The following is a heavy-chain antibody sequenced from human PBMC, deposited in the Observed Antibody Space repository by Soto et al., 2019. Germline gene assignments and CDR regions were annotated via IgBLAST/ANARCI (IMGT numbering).Heavy chain of an antibody. CDR3: ARAPYYYGMDV. Sequence: VGSLRLSGAASGFTFSSYEMNWVRQAPGKGLEWVSYISSSGSTIYYADSVKGRFTISRDNAKNSLYLQMNSLRAEDTAVYYCARAPYYYGMDVWGQGTTVTVSS. V-gene: IGHV3-48*03. CDR2: ISSSGSTI. CDR1: GFTFSSYE. J-gene: IGHJ6*02.